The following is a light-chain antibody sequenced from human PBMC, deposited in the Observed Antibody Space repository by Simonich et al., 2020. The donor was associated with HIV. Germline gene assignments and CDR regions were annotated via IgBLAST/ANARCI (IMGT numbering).Light chain of an antibody. V-gene: IGLV2-14*02. CDR3: SSYTGSSTWV. Sequence: QSALTQPAYVSGSPGQSITISCTGSSSDVGSYNLVSWYQHHPGKAPKLIIYDVSKWPSGVSNRFSGSKSGNTASLTISGLQAEDEGDYYCSSYTGSSTWVFGGGTKLTVL. CDR2: DVS. CDR1: SSDVGSYNL. J-gene: IGLJ3*02.